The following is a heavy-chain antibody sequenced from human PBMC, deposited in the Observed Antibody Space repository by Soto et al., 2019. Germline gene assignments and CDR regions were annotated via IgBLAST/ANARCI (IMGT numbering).Heavy chain of an antibody. J-gene: IGHJ2*01. CDR2: IIPILGIA. V-gene: IGHV1-69*02. CDR1: GGTFSSYT. CDR3: ASTRSGDYPFHDSYWYFDL. D-gene: IGHD4-17*01. Sequence: QVQLVQSGAEVKKPGSSVKVSCKASGGTFSSYTISWVRQAPGQGLEWMGRIIPILGIANYAQKFQGRVTITADKSTSKAYMELNSLRSEDTAVYYCASTRSGDYPFHDSYWYFDLWGRGTLVTVSS.